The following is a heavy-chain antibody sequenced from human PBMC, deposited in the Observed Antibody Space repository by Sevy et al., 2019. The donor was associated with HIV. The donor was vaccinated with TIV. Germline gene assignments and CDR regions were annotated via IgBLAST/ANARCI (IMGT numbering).Heavy chain of an antibody. CDR1: GYTLTELS. D-gene: IGHD3-22*01. CDR3: ATAGLRDSSGYYYDY. J-gene: IGHJ4*02. V-gene: IGHV1-24*01. CDR2: FDPEDGET. Sequence: ASVKVSCKVSGYTLTELSMHWVRQAPGKGLEWMGGFDPEDGETINAKKLQGRVTMTEDVSTDTAYMELSSLRSEYTAVYYCATAGLRDSSGYYYDYWGQCTLVTVSS.